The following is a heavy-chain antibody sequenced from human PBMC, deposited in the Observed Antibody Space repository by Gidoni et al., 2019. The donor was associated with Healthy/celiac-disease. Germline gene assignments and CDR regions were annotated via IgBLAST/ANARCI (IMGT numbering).Heavy chain of an antibody. CDR3: AKHNLPLYYYYMDV. D-gene: IGHD1-20*01. CDR1: GFTLSSCA. Sequence: EVQVLESGGGLVQPGGSLRLSCAASGFTLSSCALSWVRQAPGRGLGWVSSLTGSGDSAYYADSVKGRFTISRDNSKSTLYLQMNSLRAEDTAVYYCAKHNLPLYYYYMDVWGKGTTVTVSS. J-gene: IGHJ6*03. CDR2: LTGSGDSA. V-gene: IGHV3-23*01.